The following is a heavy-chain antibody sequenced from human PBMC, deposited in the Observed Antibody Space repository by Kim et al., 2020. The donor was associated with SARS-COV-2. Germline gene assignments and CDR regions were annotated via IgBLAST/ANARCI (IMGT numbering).Heavy chain of an antibody. Sequence: SETLSLTCTVSGGSISSYYWSWIRQPAGKGLEWIGRIYTSGSTNYNPSLKSRVTMSVDTSKNQFSLKLSSVTAADTAVYYCAREGYYYDSSGYLMDWGQGTLVTVSS. J-gene: IGHJ4*02. CDR3: AREGYYYDSSGYLMD. V-gene: IGHV4-4*07. D-gene: IGHD3-22*01. CDR2: IYTSGST. CDR1: GGSISSYY.